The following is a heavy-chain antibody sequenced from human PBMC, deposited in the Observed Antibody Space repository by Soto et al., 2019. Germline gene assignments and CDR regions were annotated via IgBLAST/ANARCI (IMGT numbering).Heavy chain of an antibody. CDR2: IYYSGST. J-gene: IGHJ3*02. Sequence: PSETLSLTCTVSGGSISSYYWSWIRQPPGKGLEWIGYIYYSGSTNYNPSLKSRVTISVDTSKNQFSLKLSSVTAADTAVYYCARDPGRLRLRDAFDIWGQGTMVTVSS. V-gene: IGHV4-59*12. CDR1: GGSISSYY. D-gene: IGHD5-12*01. CDR3: ARDPGRLRLRDAFDI.